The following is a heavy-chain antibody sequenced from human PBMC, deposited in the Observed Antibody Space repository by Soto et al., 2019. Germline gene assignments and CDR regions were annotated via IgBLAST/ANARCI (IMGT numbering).Heavy chain of an antibody. J-gene: IGHJ4*02. CDR1: GYTFTSYA. Sequence: GASVKVSCKASGYTFTSYAMHWVRQAPGQRLEWMGWINAGNGNTKYSQKFQGRVTITRDTSASTAYMELSSLRSEDTAVYYCARDHQQWFFYYFDYWGQGTLVTVSS. D-gene: IGHD3-22*01. CDR2: INAGNGNT. CDR3: ARDHQQWFFYYFDY. V-gene: IGHV1-3*01.